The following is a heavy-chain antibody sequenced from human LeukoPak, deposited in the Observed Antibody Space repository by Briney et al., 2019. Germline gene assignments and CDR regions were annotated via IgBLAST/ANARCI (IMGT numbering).Heavy chain of an antibody. Sequence: GGSLRLSCAASGFTFSSYWMHWVRQAPGKGLEWVSGISGSGGSTYFADSVKGRFTISRDNSKNTLYLQMNSLRAEDTAVYNCARSPLLGYFDYWGQGTLVTVSS. V-gene: IGHV3-23*01. D-gene: IGHD7-27*01. J-gene: IGHJ4*02. CDR1: GFTFSSYW. CDR3: ARSPLLGYFDY. CDR2: ISGSGGST.